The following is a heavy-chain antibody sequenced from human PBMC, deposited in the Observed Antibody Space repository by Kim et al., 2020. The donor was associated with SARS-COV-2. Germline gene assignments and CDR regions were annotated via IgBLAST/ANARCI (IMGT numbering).Heavy chain of an antibody. J-gene: IGHJ4*02. CDR1: GFTVSSNY. CDR2: IYSGGST. V-gene: IGHV3-66*01. CDR3: ARETPHYYDSSGYSTPGGFDY. Sequence: LSLTCAASGFTVSSNYMSWVRQAPGKGLEWVSVIYSGGSTYYADSVKGRFTISRDNSKNTLYLQMNSLRAEDTAVYYCARETPHYYDSSGYSTPGGFDYWGQGTLVTVSS. D-gene: IGHD3-22*01.